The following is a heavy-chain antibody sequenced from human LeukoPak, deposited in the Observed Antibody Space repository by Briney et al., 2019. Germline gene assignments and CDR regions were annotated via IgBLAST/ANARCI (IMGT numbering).Heavy chain of an antibody. V-gene: IGHV3-64*01. CDR2: ISSNGGST. D-gene: IGHD3-16*01. Sequence: GGSLRLSCAASGFTFSSYAMHWVRQAPGKGLEYVSAISSNGGSTSHANSVKGRFTISRDNSKNTLYLQMGSLRAEDMAVYYCARGQRLTLNDWFDPWGQGTLVTVSS. CDR1: GFTFSSYA. J-gene: IGHJ5*02. CDR3: ARGQRLTLNDWFDP.